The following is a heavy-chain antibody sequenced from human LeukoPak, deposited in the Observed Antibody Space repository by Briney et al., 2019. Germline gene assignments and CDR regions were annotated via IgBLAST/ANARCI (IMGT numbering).Heavy chain of an antibody. D-gene: IGHD4-17*01. J-gene: IGHJ5*02. Sequence: ASVKVSCKASEYTFTGYYMHWVRQAPGQGLEWMGWISAYNGNTNYAQKLQGRVTMTTDTSTSTAYMELRSLRSDDTAVYYCARHYGDYYNWFDPWGQGTLVTVSS. CDR3: ARHYGDYYNWFDP. CDR2: ISAYNGNT. V-gene: IGHV1-18*04. CDR1: EYTFTGYY.